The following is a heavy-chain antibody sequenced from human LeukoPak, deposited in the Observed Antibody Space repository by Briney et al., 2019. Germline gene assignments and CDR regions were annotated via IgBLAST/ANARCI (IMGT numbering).Heavy chain of an antibody. CDR1: DGSISNYY. Sequence: NPSETLSLTCTVSDGSISNYYWSWIRQPPGKGLEGIGYISYSGYTNYNPSLKSRVTMSVDTSKNKFSLRLSSVTAADTAVYYCARHDYSNPRLDYWGQGTLVTVSS. D-gene: IGHD4-11*01. CDR2: ISYSGYT. V-gene: IGHV4-59*08. J-gene: IGHJ4*02. CDR3: ARHDYSNPRLDY.